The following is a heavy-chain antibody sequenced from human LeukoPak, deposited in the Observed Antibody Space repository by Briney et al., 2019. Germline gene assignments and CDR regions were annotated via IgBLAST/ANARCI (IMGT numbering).Heavy chain of an antibody. CDR2: ISAGGGTT. V-gene: IGHV3-23*01. D-gene: IGHD6-19*01. CDR3: AKDKDSSGWGGTDY. Sequence: GGSLRLSCAASGFTFSSYAMSWVRQAPGEGLEWVSGISAGGGTTYYADSVKGRFTISRDNSKNTLYLQMNSLRAEDTAVYYCAKDKDSSGWGGTDYWGQGTLVTVSS. J-gene: IGHJ4*02. CDR1: GFTFSSYA.